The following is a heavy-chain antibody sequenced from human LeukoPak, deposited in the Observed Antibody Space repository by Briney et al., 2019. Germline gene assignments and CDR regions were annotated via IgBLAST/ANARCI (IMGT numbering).Heavy chain of an antibody. J-gene: IGHJ4*02. CDR2: ISYDGSNK. V-gene: IGHV3-30*18. CDR1: GFTFSSYG. CDR3: AKSRAAGTPPFDY. D-gene: IGHD6-13*01. Sequence: PGGSLRLSCAASGFTFSSYGMHWVRQAPGKGLEWVAVISYDGSNKYYADSVKGRFTISSDNSKNTLYLQMNSLRAEDTAVYYCAKSRAAGTPPFDYWGQGTLVTVSS.